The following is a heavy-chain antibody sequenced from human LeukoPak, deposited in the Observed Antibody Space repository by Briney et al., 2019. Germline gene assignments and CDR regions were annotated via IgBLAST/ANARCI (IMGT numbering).Heavy chain of an antibody. CDR2: IYHSGST. CDR3: ARETGRYYYDSSGSFDY. V-gene: IGHV4-30-2*01. CDR1: GGSISRGGYS. D-gene: IGHD3-22*01. J-gene: IGHJ4*02. Sequence: SETLSLTCAVSGGSISRGGYSWSWIRQPPGKGLEWIGYIYHSGSTYYNPSLKSRVTISVDRSKNQFSLKLSSVTAADTAVYYCARETGRYYYDSSGSFDYWGQGTLVTVSS.